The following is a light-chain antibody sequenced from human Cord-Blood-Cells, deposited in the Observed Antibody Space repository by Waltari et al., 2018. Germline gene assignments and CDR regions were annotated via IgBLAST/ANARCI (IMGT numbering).Light chain of an antibody. Sequence: SYELTQPPSVSVSPGQTARITCSGDALPKQYAYWYQQKPGQAPVLVMYKDSERPSGIPERFSGSSSETTVTLTISGVQAEDEADYYCQSADSSGVVFGGGTKLTVL. J-gene: IGLJ2*01. V-gene: IGLV3-25*03. CDR2: KDS. CDR3: QSADSSGVV. CDR1: ALPKQY.